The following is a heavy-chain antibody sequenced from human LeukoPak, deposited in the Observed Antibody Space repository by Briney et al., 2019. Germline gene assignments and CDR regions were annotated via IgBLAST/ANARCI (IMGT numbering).Heavy chain of an antibody. J-gene: IGHJ4*02. V-gene: IGHV3-23*01. CDR1: GFTFSNYA. CDR3: AKMAGYNSRFDY. D-gene: IGHD6-13*01. Sequence: PGGSLRLSCTASGFTFSNYAMSWVRQAPGKGLEWVSTIFGYGGSTYYADSVEGRFTISRDNSKNTLYLQLNSLTVEDTATYYCAKMAGYNSRFDYWGQGTLVTV. CDR2: IFGYGGST.